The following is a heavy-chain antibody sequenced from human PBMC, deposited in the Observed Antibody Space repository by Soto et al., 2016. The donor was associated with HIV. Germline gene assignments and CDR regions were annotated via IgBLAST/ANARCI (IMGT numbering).Heavy chain of an antibody. CDR3: AAGDSSGFYSPSRWYFDL. CDR1: GFTFTSSA. V-gene: IGHV1-58*02. CDR2: IVVGSGNT. D-gene: IGHD3-22*01. J-gene: IGHJ2*01. Sequence: QLVQSGPEVKKPGTSVKVSCKASGFTFTSSAMQWVRQARGQRLEWVGWIVVGSGNTNYAQKFQERVTITRDMSTSTAYMELSSLRSEDTAVYYCAAGDSSGFYSPSRWYFDLWGLAPWSLFPQ.